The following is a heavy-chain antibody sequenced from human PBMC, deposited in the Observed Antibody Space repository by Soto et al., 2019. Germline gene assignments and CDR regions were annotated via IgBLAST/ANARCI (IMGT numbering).Heavy chain of an antibody. V-gene: IGHV4-39*01. Sequence: QLQLQESGPGLVKPSETLSLTCTVSGGSISSSSYYWGWIRQPPGKGLEWIGSIYYSGSTYYNPSLKSRVTISVDTSKNQFSLKLSSVTAADTAVYYCARHALGGGVIVRPYYFDYWGQGTLVTVSS. J-gene: IGHJ4*02. CDR2: IYYSGST. CDR3: ARHALGGGVIVRPYYFDY. CDR1: GGSISSSSYY. D-gene: IGHD3-16*02.